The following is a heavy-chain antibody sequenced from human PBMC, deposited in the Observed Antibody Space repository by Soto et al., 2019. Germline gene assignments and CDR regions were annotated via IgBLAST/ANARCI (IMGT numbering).Heavy chain of an antibody. CDR3: ARAYSSSWPIDY. Sequence: EVQLVESGGGLIQPGGSLRLSCAASGFTVSSNYMSWVRQAPGKGLEWVSVIYSGGSTYYADSVKGRFTISRDNSKNTLYLQMTSLRAEDTAVYYCARAYSSSWPIDYWGQGTLVTVSS. D-gene: IGHD6-13*01. V-gene: IGHV3-53*01. J-gene: IGHJ4*02. CDR1: GFTVSSNY. CDR2: IYSGGST.